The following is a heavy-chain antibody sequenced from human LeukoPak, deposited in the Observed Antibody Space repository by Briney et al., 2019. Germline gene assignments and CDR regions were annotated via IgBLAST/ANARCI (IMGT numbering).Heavy chain of an antibody. J-gene: IGHJ4*02. V-gene: IGHV3-53*05. CDR2: IYSGGTT. CDR1: GFTVSSNY. D-gene: IGHD3-10*01. CDR3: AKDIVWFGELLSSAFDY. Sequence: GGSLRLSCAASGFTVSSNYVSWVRQAPGKGLEWVSVIYSGGTTYYADSVKGRFTISRDNSKNMLYLEMNSLRAEDTALYYCAKDIVWFGELLSSAFDYWGQGTLVTVSS.